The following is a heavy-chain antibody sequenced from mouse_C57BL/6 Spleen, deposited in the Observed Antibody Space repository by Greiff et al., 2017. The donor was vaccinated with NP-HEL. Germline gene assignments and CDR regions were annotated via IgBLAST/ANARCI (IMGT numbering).Heavy chain of an antibody. J-gene: IGHJ4*01. CDR2: INPYNGDT. D-gene: IGHD1-1*01. V-gene: IGHV1-20*01. CDR1: GYSFTGYF. CDR3: ARRAYGSREEYAMDY. Sequence: EVKLQESGPELVKPGDSVKISCKASGYSFTGYFMNWVMQSHGKSLEWIGRINPYNGDTFYNQKFKGKATLTVDKSSSTAHMELRSLTSEDSAVYYCARRAYGSREEYAMDYWGQGTSVTVSS.